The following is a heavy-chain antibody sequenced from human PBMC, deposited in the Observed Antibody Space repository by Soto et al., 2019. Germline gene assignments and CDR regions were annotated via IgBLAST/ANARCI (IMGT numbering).Heavy chain of an antibody. CDR1: GGSFSGYY. D-gene: IGHD6-13*01. Sequence: VQLQQWGAGLLKTSETLSLTCAVYGGSFSGYYWSWIRQTPGKRLEWVGDINHGGSANYNPSLKSRVSFSLALSKNQFSLKLNSVIAADSGVYYCARYSSTWSNYLQHWGRGSLVIVSS. CDR3: ARYSSTWSNYLQH. J-gene: IGHJ1*01. V-gene: IGHV4-34*01. CDR2: INHGGSA.